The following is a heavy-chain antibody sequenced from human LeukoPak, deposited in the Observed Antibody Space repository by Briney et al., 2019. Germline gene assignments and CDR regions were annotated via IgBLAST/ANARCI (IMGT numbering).Heavy chain of an antibody. D-gene: IGHD6-13*01. V-gene: IGHV3-21*01. CDR3: ARDGRAAAEAFDI. CDR2: ISSSSSYI. Sequence: PGGPLRLSCAASGFTFSSYSMNWVRQAPGKGLEWVSSISSSSSYIYYADSVKGRFTISRDNAKNSLHLQMNSLRAEDTAVYYCARDGRAAAEAFDIWGQGTMVTVSS. CDR1: GFTFSSYS. J-gene: IGHJ3*02.